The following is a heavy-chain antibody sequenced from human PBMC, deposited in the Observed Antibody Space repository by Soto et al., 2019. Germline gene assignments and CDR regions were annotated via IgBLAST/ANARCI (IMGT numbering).Heavy chain of an antibody. CDR1: GGSISSGGYY. J-gene: IGHJ6*02. V-gene: IGHV4-31*03. CDR2: IYYSGST. Sequence: SETLSLTCTVSGGSISSGGYYWSWIRQHPGKGLEWIGYIYYSGSTYYNPSLKSRVTISVDTSKNQFSLKLSSVTAADTAVYYCARSPPVGRPPGYYYGKDVWGQGTTVIVS. CDR3: ARSPPVGRPPGYYYGKDV. D-gene: IGHD3-10*01.